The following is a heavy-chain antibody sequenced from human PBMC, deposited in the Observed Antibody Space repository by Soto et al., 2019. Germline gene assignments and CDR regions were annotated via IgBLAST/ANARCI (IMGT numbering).Heavy chain of an antibody. D-gene: IGHD3-10*01. V-gene: IGHV1-69*04. CDR3: ARDRYYVSGSPPVIAP. Sequence: GASVKVSCKASGGTFSSYTISWVRQAPGQGLEWMGRIIPILGIANYAQKFQGRVTITADKSTSTAYMELSSLRSEDTAVYYCARDRYYVSGSPPVIAPWGQGTLVPVSS. CDR1: GGTFSSYT. CDR2: IIPILGIA. J-gene: IGHJ5*02.